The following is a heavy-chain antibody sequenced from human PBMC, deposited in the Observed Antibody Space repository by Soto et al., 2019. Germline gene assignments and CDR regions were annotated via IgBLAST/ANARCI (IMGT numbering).Heavy chain of an antibody. V-gene: IGHV3-73*01. CDR1: GFTFSGSA. D-gene: IGHD3-10*01. CDR2: IRSKANSYAT. J-gene: IGHJ6*03. Sequence: EVQLVESGGGLVQPGGSRKLSCAASGFTFSGSAMHWVRQASGKGLEWVGRIRSKANSYATAYAASVKGRFTISRDDSKNTAYLQMNSLKTEDTAVYYCRITMVRGVILYYYYMDVWGIGTTVTVSS. CDR3: RITMVRGVILYYYYMDV.